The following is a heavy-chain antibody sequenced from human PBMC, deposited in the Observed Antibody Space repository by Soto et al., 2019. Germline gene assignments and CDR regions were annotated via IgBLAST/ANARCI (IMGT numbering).Heavy chain of an antibody. Sequence: QVQLQESGPGLVKPSQTLSLTCTVSAGSITSDEYYWNWIRYRPGKGLEWIGFIHHTGSTFYNPSLESLASISIDTSESQFSLNLASVTVADTAVYYCARRPTGSGSSFFDYWGPGTLVTVSS. CDR1: AGSITSDEYY. CDR2: IHHTGST. CDR3: ARRPTGSGSSFFDY. D-gene: IGHD3-10*01. V-gene: IGHV4-31*01. J-gene: IGHJ4*02.